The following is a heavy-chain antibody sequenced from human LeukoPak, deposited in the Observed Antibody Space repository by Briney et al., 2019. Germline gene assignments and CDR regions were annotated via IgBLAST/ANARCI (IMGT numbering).Heavy chain of an antibody. J-gene: IGHJ4*02. D-gene: IGHD2-15*01. Sequence: ASVKVSCKASGYTFTSYDINWVRQATGQGLEWMGWMNPNSGNTGYAQKFQGRVTMTRNTSISTAYMELSSLRSEDTAVYYCATTTNLAGSWAGYWGQGTLVTVSS. CDR2: MNPNSGNT. V-gene: IGHV1-8*01. CDR3: ATTTNLAGSWAGY. CDR1: GYTFTSYD.